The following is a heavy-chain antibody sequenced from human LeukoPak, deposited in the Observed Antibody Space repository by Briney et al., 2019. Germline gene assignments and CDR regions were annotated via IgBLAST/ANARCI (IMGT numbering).Heavy chain of an antibody. CDR1: GFTFNSYP. CDR3: ARGGGAYTPLDC. J-gene: IGHJ4*02. Sequence: GGPLRLSCAPSGFTFNSYPMTWVRQAPGKGLEWVSTILSGGDTYYADSVKGRFTISRDNSRDTLYLQMNSLRAEDTAVYYCARGGGAYTPLDCWGLGTLVTVSS. D-gene: IGHD3-16*01. V-gene: IGHV3-23*01. CDR2: ILSGGDT.